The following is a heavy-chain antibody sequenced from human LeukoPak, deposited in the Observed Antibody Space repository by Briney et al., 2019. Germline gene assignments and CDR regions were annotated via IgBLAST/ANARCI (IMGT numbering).Heavy chain of an antibody. CDR3: ARDLDSSSWLVDY. CDR1: GFTFSSYW. V-gene: IGHV3-7*01. D-gene: IGHD6-13*01. CDR2: IKQDGSEK. Sequence: GGSLRLSCAASGFTFSSYWMSWVRQAPGKGLEWVANIKQDGSEKYYVDSVKGLFTISRDNAKNSLYLQMNSLRAEDTAVYYCARDLDSSSWLVDYWGQGTLVTVSS. J-gene: IGHJ4*02.